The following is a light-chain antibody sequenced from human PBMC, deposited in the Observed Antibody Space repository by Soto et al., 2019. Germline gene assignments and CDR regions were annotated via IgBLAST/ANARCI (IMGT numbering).Light chain of an antibody. CDR2: DAS. Sequence: DIQMTQSPSSLSASVGDRVTITCQASQDISNYLNWYQQKPGKAPKLLIYDASNLETGVPSRFSGSGYGTDFTFTISSLQPEEIATDSCQQYDNLPRTFGQGTRLEIK. CDR1: QDISNY. V-gene: IGKV1-33*01. J-gene: IGKJ5*01. CDR3: QQYDNLPRT.